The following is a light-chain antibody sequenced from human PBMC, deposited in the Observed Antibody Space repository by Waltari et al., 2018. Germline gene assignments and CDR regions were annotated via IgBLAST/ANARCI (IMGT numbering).Light chain of an antibody. J-gene: IGKJ3*01. CDR2: RAS. CDR1: QTISDNF. Sequence: EIVLTQSPDTLSLSPGERATPSCRASQTISDNFLGWYQQKPGQAPRLLIYRASIRATGIPDRFSGSGSGTDFTLTISRLEPEDFAVYYCQHYDRSPLFAFGPGTRVEIK. V-gene: IGKV3-20*01. CDR3: QHYDRSPLFA.